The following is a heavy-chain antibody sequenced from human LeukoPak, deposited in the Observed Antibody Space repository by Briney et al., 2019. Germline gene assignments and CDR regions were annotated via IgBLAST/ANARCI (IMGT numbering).Heavy chain of an antibody. CDR1: GFTLSRYW. D-gene: IGHD3-10*01. J-gene: IGHJ4*02. Sequence: GGSLRLSCAASGFTLSRYWMSWVRQAPGKGLEWVANIKQDGSEKYYVDSVKGRFTISRDNAKNSLYLQMNSLRAEDTAVYYCARDSRGAFDYWGQGTLVTVSS. CDR2: IKQDGSEK. CDR3: ARDSRGAFDY. V-gene: IGHV3-7*01.